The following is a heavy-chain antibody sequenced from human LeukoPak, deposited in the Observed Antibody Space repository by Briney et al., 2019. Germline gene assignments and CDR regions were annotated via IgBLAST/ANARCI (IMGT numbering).Heavy chain of an antibody. CDR3: ARSSEHYDILTGYYPLYYFDY. J-gene: IGHJ4*02. CDR1: GYTFTSYG. D-gene: IGHD3-9*01. CDR2: ISAYNGNT. Sequence: ASVKVSCKASGYTFTSYGISWVRRAPGQGLEWMGWISAYNGNTNYAQKLQGRVTMTTDTSTSTAYMELRSLRSDDTAVYYCARSSEHYDILTGYYPLYYFDYWGQGTLVTVSS. V-gene: IGHV1-18*01.